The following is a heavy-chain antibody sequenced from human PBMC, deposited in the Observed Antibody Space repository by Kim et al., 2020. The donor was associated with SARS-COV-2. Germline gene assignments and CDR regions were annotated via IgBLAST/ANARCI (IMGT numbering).Heavy chain of an antibody. CDR1: GYTVSGYY. Sequence: ASVKVSCKASGYTVSGYYIHWVRQAPGEGLEWVGRINPNNGDTIYAQKFQGRVTVTRDTSINTFYMEMRRLKSDDTAVYYCARQWAPLGVVVVGRLVHGLDVWGRGTTVTVSS. CDR2: INPNNGDT. D-gene: IGHD3-3*01. CDR3: ARQWAPLGVVVVGRLVHGLDV. V-gene: IGHV1-2*06. J-gene: IGHJ6*02.